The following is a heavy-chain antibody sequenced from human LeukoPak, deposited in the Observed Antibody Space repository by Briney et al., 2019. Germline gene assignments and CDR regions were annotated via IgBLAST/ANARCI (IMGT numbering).Heavy chain of an antibody. CDR2: ISGSASST. Sequence: GGSLRLSCAASGFTFSNYAMSWVRQAPGKGLEWVSAISGSASSTYHADSVKGRFAISRDNSKNTLYLQMNSLRAEDTAVYYCARDKSSILTYYYYYMDVWGKGTTVTISS. J-gene: IGHJ6*03. CDR3: ARDKSSILTYYYYYMDV. V-gene: IGHV3-23*01. CDR1: GFTFSNYA. D-gene: IGHD6-13*01.